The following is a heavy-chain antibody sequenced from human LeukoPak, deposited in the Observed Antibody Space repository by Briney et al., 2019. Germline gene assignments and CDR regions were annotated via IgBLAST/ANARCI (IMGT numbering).Heavy chain of an antibody. D-gene: IGHD5-24*01. J-gene: IGHJ4*02. Sequence: ASVKVSCKACGFSFTSYAIHWVRQAPGQGLEWMGWITPGGGTDYAQKFQGRVAITWDTSITTAYMDLSRLTSDDTAVYYCARDRYGDGFAHLDYWGQGALVTVSS. V-gene: IGHV1-2*02. CDR2: ITPGGGT. CDR3: ARDRYGDGFAHLDY. CDR1: GFSFTSYA.